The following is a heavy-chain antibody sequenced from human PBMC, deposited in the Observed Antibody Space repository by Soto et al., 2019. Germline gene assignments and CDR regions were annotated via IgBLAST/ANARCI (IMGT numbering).Heavy chain of an antibody. CDR3: AAAVAGSYNWFDP. CDR2: TNPNSGGT. V-gene: IGHV1-2*04. Sequence: ASVKVSCKASGYTFTGYYMHWVRQAPGQGLEWMGWTNPNSGGTNYAQKFQGWVTMTRDTSISTAYMELSRLRSDDTAVYYCAAAVAGSYNWFDPWGQGTLVTVSS. J-gene: IGHJ5*02. CDR1: GYTFTGYY. D-gene: IGHD6-19*01.